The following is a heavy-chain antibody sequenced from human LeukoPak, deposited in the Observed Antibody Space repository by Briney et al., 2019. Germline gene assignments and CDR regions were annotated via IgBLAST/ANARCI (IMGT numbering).Heavy chain of an antibody. Sequence: PSETLSLTCTVSGYSISSGYYWGWIRQPPGKGLEWIGSIYHSGSTYYNPSLKSRVTISVDTSKNQFSLKLSSVTAADTAVYYCARGDSKTQLWFDAFDIWGQGTMVTVSS. J-gene: IGHJ3*02. D-gene: IGHD5-18*01. CDR2: IYHSGST. CDR1: GYSISSGYY. CDR3: ARGDSKTQLWFDAFDI. V-gene: IGHV4-38-2*02.